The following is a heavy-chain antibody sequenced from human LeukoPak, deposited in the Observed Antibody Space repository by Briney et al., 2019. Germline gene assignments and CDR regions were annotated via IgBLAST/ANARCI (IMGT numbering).Heavy chain of an antibody. J-gene: IGHJ4*02. CDR2: INSDGSST. D-gene: IGHD3-16*02. Sequence: GGSLRLSCAASGFTFSSYEMNWVRQAPGKGLVWVSRINSDGSSTSYADSVKGRFTISRDNAKNTLYLQMNSLRAEDTAVYYCARGSPLFGGVIVDYWGQGTLVTVSS. V-gene: IGHV3-74*01. CDR3: ARGSPLFGGVIVDY. CDR1: GFTFSSYE.